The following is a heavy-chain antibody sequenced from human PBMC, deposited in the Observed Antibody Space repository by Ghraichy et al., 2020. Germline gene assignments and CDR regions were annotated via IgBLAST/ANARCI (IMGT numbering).Heavy chain of an antibody. CDR3: AYDYGAGYAFDI. Sequence: ASVKVSCKASGYTFTGYYLHLVRQAPGPGLEWMGWINPTSGGTNYAQKFQGRVTMTRDTSISTAYMELSRLRSDDTAVYYCAYDYGAGYAFDIWGQGTMVTGS. CDR2: INPTSGGT. J-gene: IGHJ3*02. V-gene: IGHV1-2*02. CDR1: GYTFTGYY. D-gene: IGHD4-17*01.